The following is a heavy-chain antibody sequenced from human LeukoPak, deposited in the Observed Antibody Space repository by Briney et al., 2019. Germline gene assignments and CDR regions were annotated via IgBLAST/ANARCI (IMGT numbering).Heavy chain of an antibody. CDR3: AKDTYYYESSGYYVFDY. J-gene: IGHJ4*02. CDR1: GYTFTGYY. V-gene: IGHV1-2*02. CDR2: INPNNGGT. Sequence: ASVKVSCKASGYTFTGYYIHWVRQAPGQGLEWMGWINPNNGGTNYARKFQGRVIMTRDTSISTAYMEVSRLTSDDTAVYYCAKDTYYYESSGYYVFDYWGQGTLVTVSS. D-gene: IGHD3-22*01.